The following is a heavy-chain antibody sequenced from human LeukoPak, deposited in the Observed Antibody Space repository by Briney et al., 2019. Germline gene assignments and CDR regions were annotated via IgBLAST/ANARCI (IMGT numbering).Heavy chain of an antibody. J-gene: IGHJ4*02. CDR1: GYTFTSYG. CDR3: ARASPTRRGSGYSYGYEDY. Sequence: ASVKVSCKASGYTFTSYGISWVRQAPGQGLEWMGWISAYNGNTNYAQKLQGRVTMTTDTSTSTAYMELRSLRSDDTAVYYCARASPTRRGSGYSYGYEDYWGQGTLVTVSS. CDR2: ISAYNGNT. V-gene: IGHV1-18*01. D-gene: IGHD5-18*01.